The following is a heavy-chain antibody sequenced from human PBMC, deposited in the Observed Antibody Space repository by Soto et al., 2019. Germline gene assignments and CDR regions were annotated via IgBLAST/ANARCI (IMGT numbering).Heavy chain of an antibody. D-gene: IGHD6-6*01. CDR1: GGSISSSSYY. J-gene: IGHJ4*02. Sequence: SETLSLTCTVSGGSISSSSYYWGWIRQPPGKGLEWIGSIYYSGSTYYNPSLKSRVTISVDTSKNQFSLKLSSVTAADTAVYYCARQQVLDSSSFYWGQGTLVTVSS. V-gene: IGHV4-39*01. CDR2: IYYSGST. CDR3: ARQQVLDSSSFY.